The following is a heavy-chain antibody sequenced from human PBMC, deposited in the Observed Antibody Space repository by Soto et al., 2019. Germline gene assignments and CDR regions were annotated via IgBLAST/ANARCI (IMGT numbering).Heavy chain of an antibody. Sequence: QVQLQESGPGLVKPSETLSLSCAVSGGSISSYYWSWIRQPPGKGLEWIGYIYYSGSTNYNPSLKSRVTISVDTSKNQFSLKLSSVSAADTAVYYCARSWGTYFDYWGQGTLVTVSS. CDR3: ARSWGTYFDY. CDR2: IYYSGST. J-gene: IGHJ4*02. V-gene: IGHV4-59*01. D-gene: IGHD7-27*01. CDR1: GGSISSYY.